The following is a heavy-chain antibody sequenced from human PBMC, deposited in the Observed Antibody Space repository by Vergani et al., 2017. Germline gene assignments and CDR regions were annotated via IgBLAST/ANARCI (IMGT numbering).Heavy chain of an antibody. V-gene: IGHV1-8*02. D-gene: IGHD6-13*01. CDR2: MNPNSGNT. CDR1: GYTFTSED. J-gene: IGHJ1*01. CDR3: ARRIAAAGRAEYFQH. Sequence: QVQVVQSGAEVKMPGASVRVSCKASGYTFTSEDIDWVRQAAGQGLEWMGWMNPNSGNTGYAERFQGRIAITRDTSVSTAYMELSSLRSDDTAVYYCARRIAAAGRAEYFQHWGQGTLVTVSS.